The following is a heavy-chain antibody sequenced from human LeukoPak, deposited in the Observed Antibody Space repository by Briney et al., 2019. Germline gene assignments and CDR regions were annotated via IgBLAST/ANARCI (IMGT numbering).Heavy chain of an antibody. CDR2: INHSGST. CDR1: GGSFSGYY. J-gene: IGHJ4*02. CDR3: ASSPRGYSGYDSFDY. V-gene: IGHV4-34*01. Sequence: SETLSLTCAVYGGSFSGYYWSWIRQPPGKGLEWIGEINHSGSTNYNPSLKSRVTTSVDTSKNQFSLKLSPVTPEDTAVYYCASSPRGYSGYDSFDYWGQGTLVTVSS. D-gene: IGHD5-12*01.